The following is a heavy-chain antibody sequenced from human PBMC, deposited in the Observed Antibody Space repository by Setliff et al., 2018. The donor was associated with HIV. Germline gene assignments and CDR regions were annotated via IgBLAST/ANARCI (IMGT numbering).Heavy chain of an antibody. D-gene: IGHD3-3*01. CDR3: ARQSGYTRGWDIFGVVAGSFDI. J-gene: IGHJ3*02. Sequence: KTSETLSLTCTVSGDSTSSSIYYWGWVRQPPGKGLEWIGGIYYTGSPFYNPSLKSRVTISVDTSKNQFSLRLNSVTAADTAVYYCARQSGYTRGWDIFGVVAGSFDIWGLGTMVTVSS. CDR2: IYYTGSP. V-gene: IGHV4-39*01. CDR1: GDSTSSSIYY.